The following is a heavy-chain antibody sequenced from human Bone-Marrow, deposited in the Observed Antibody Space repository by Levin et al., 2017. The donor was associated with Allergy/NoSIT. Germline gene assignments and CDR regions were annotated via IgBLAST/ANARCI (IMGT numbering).Heavy chain of an antibody. V-gene: IGHV4-59*08. J-gene: IGHJ3*01. CDR2: IYHSGST. D-gene: IGHD1-26*01. CDR1: DGSISSYF. CDR3: ARRKGAVVEAFDV. Sequence: SQTLSLTCTVPDGSISSYFWSWIRQSPGKGLEWIGYIYHSGSTNSNPSLRSRVTMSIDTSKNQFSLRLTSVTAADTAIEYCARRKGAVVEAFDVWGQGIMVSVS.